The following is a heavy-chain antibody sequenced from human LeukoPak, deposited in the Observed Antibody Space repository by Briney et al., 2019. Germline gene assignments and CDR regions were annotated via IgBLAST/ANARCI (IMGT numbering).Heavy chain of an antibody. CDR3: ARGDYDTSNYQFC. V-gene: IGHV1-18*01. Sequence: ASVTVSFTSFGYTFTIYGITWVRQAPGQGLERMGWISAYNGNTQYAQKFQGRVTMTTDTSTSTAYMELRGLISDDTAMYYCARGDYDTSNYQFCWGQGGLVTVSS. J-gene: IGHJ4*02. D-gene: IGHD2-2*01. CDR2: ISAYNGNT. CDR1: GYTFTIYG.